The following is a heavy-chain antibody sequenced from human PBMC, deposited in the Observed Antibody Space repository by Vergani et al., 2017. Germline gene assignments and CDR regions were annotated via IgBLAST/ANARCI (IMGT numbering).Heavy chain of an antibody. CDR3: ATEGVRGVNWCDP. CDR1: GGSISSGDYY. V-gene: IGHV4-61*08. D-gene: IGHD3-10*01. J-gene: IGHJ5*02. CDR2: IYYSGST. Sequence: QVQLQESGPGLVKPSQTLSLTCTVSGGSISSGDYYWSWIRQPPGKGLEWIGYIYYSGSTNYNPSLKSRVPISVDTSKNQLSLKLRSVTAADTTVYYCATEGVRGVNWCDPWGQGTLVTVSS.